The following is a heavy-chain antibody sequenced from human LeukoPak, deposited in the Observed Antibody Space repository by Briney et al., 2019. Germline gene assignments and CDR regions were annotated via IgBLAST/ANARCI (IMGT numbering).Heavy chain of an antibody. Sequence: SGKSSCKASGGTFGSYAISWVRRAPGKGLKWMGGIIPIFGTVNYAQKFQGRVTITADESTSTAYMELSSLRSEDTAVYYCARGGNYDILTGYYYYYYYGMDVWGQGTTVTVSS. D-gene: IGHD3-9*01. CDR1: GGTFGSYA. CDR2: IIPIFGTV. CDR3: ARGGNYDILTGYYYYYYYGMDV. V-gene: IGHV1-69*13. J-gene: IGHJ6*02.